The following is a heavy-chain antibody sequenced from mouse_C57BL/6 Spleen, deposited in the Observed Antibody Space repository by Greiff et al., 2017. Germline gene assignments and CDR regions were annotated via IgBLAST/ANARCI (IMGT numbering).Heavy chain of an antibody. V-gene: IGHV1-82*01. D-gene: IGHD1-1*01. CDR3: ARSATTVVEGYFDV. J-gene: IGHJ1*03. CDR2: IYPGDGDT. CDR1: GYAFSSSW. Sequence: VQLQQSGPELVKPGASVKISCKASGYAFSSSWLNWVKQRPGKGLEWIGRIYPGDGDTNYNGKFKGKATLTADKSSSTAYMQLSSLTSEDSAVYFCARSATTVVEGYFDVWGTGTTVTVSS.